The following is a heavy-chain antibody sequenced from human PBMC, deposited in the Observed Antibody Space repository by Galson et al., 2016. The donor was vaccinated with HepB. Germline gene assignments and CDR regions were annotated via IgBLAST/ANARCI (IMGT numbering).Heavy chain of an antibody. CDR2: IYSSGST. V-gene: IGHV3-53*01. CDR1: GFTVRTNY. D-gene: IGHD1-1*01. Sequence: SLRLSCAASGFTVRTNYMSWVRQAPGKGLEWVSVIYSSGSTYYADSVTGRFTIFRDSSKNMLYLQMNGLRAEDTAVYYCARISLWKGGVFDIWGQGTMVTVSS. J-gene: IGHJ3*02. CDR3: ARISLWKGGVFDI.